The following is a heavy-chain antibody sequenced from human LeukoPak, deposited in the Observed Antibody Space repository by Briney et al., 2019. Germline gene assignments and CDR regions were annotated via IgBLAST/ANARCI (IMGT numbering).Heavy chain of an antibody. CDR2: IFPSGGEI. J-gene: IGHJ4*02. V-gene: IGHV3-23*01. CDR3: ATYRQVLLPFES. Sequence: QSGGSLRLSCAASGFTFSTSAMIWVRQPPGKGLEWVSSIFPSGGEIHYADSVRGRFTISRDNSKSTLSLQMNSLRAEDTAIYYCATYRQVLLPFESWGQGTLVTVSS. CDR1: GFTFSTSA. D-gene: IGHD2-8*02.